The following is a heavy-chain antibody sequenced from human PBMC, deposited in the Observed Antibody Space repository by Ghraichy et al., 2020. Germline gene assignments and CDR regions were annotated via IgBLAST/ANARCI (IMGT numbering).Heavy chain of an antibody. V-gene: IGHV1-18*04. J-gene: IGHJ6*02. Sequence: ASVKVSCKASGYTITSYGISWVRQAPGQGLEWMGRISSYNGNTNYAQKLQGRVTMTTDTSTSTAYMELRSLRSDDTAVYYCAREETFVMVTAIMSYYDYGLDVWGQGTTVTVSS. CDR2: ISSYNGNT. CDR1: GYTITSYG. D-gene: IGHD2-21*02. CDR3: AREETFVMVTAIMSYYDYGLDV.